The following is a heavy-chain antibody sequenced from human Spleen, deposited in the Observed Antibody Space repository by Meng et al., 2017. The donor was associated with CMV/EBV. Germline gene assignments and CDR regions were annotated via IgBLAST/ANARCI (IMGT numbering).Heavy chain of an antibody. CDR1: GGSISESDYY. CDR2: SYYSGNT. CDR3: VRDGCDDVSCYP. D-gene: IGHD2-15*01. V-gene: IGHV4-30-4*02. J-gene: IGHJ5*02. Sequence: SETLSLTCTVSGGSISESDYYWGWVRQTPGKGLEWIGYSYYSGNTYYNPSLKSRVTISIDTSNNQFSLEVTSMTMTDTAVYYCVRDGCDDVSCYPWGQGTLVTVSS.